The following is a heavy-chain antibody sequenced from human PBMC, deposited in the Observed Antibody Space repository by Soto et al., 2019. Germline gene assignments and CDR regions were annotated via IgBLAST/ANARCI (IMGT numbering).Heavy chain of an antibody. D-gene: IGHD1-26*01. V-gene: IGHV1-18*04. J-gene: IGHJ4*02. CDR2: ISAYNGNT. CDR3: ARDRGSYALDY. CDR1: GYTFTSYY. Sequence: VASVKVSCKASGYTFTSYYVHWVRQAPGQGLEWMGWISAYNGNTNYAQKLQGRVTMTTDTSTSTAYMELRSLRSDDTAVYYCARDRGSYALDYWGQGTLVTVSS.